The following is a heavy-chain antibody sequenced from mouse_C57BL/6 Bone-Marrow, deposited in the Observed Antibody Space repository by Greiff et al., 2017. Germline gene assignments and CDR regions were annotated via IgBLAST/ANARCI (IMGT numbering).Heavy chain of an antibody. CDR3: ARDYYGSSYDYAMDY. V-gene: IGHV1-72*01. CDR1: GYTFTSYW. D-gene: IGHD1-1*01. J-gene: IGHJ4*01. Sequence: QVHVKQPGAELVKPGASVKLSCKASGYTFTSYWMHWVKQRPGRGLEWIGRIDPNSGGTKYNEKFKSKAKLTVDKPSSTAYMQLSSLTSEDSAVYYCARDYYGSSYDYAMDYWGQGTSVTVSS. CDR2: IDPNSGGT.